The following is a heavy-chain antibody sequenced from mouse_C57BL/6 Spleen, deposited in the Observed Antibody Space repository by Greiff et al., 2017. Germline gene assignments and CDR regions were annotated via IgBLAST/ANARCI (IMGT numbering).Heavy chain of an antibody. J-gene: IGHJ3*01. CDR2: IYPRSGNT. CDR3: ARSYNWEGGPFAY. D-gene: IGHD4-1*01. CDR1: GYTFTSYG. Sequence: VQLQQSGAELARPGASVKLSCKASGYTFTSYGISWVKQRTGRGLEWIGEIYPRSGNTYYNEKFKGKATLTADKSSSTAYMELRSLTSEDSAVYFCARSYNWEGGPFAYWGQGTLVTVSA. V-gene: IGHV1-81*01.